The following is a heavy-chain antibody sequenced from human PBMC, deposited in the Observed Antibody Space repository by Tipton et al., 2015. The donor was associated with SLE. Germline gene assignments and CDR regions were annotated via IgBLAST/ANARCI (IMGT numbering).Heavy chain of an antibody. V-gene: IGHV4-59*01. CDR3: ARVRGRGYFQH. CDR2: IYYSGST. Sequence: TLSLTCTVSGGSISSYYWSWIRQPPGKGLEWIGYIYYSGSTNYNPSLKSRVTISVDTSKNQFSLKLGSVTAADPAVYYCARVRGRGYFQHWGQGTLVTVSS. CDR1: GGSISSYY. J-gene: IGHJ1*01. D-gene: IGHD3-10*01.